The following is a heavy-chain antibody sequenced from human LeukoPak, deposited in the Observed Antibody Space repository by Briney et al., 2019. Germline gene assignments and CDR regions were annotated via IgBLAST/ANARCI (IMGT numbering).Heavy chain of an antibody. Sequence: ASVKVSCKASGYTFTSYYMHWVRQAPGQGLEWMGIINPSGGSTSYAQKFQGRVTISVDTSKNQFSLKLSSVTAADTAVYYCARGPHVSGSWGQATLVTVSS. CDR1: GYTFTSYY. CDR2: INPSGGST. CDR3: ARGPHVSGS. V-gene: IGHV1-46*01. J-gene: IGHJ5*02. D-gene: IGHD3-10*02.